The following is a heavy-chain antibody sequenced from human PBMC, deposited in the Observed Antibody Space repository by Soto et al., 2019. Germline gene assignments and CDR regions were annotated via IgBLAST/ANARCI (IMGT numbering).Heavy chain of an antibody. CDR3: VRATTLQRARLDP. Sequence: QVQLVQSGAEVKKPGASVKVSCKASGYTFTNYGISWVRQAPGQGLEWMGWISASNVNTNYAQKLQGRVTMTTDTSTSTAYMDLGSLTSDDTAVYYCVRATTLQRARLDPWGQGTLVTVSS. CDR2: ISASNVNT. V-gene: IGHV1-18*01. J-gene: IGHJ5*02. D-gene: IGHD4-4*01. CDR1: GYTFTNYG.